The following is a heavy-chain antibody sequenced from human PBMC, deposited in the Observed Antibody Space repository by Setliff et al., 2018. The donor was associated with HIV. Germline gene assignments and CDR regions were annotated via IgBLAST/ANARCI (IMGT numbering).Heavy chain of an antibody. CDR2: ISGCGSGSRT. J-gene: IGHJ4*02. V-gene: IGHV3-23*01. CDR1: GSTFNFLA. D-gene: IGHD2-15*01. CDR3: ARGVGFSDY. Sequence: GGSLRLSCTAPGSTFNFLAVSWVRQAPGKGLEWISGISGCGSGSRTDYVDSVKGRFTISRDNSKNTLYLQLNSLRPEDTALYYCARGVGFSDYWGQGTMVTVSS.